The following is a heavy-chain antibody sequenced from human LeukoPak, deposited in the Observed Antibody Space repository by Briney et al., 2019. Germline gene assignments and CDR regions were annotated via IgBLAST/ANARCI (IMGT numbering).Heavy chain of an antibody. J-gene: IGHJ5*02. CDR2: INPSGGST. Sequence: ASVKVSCKASGYTFTSYYMHWVRQAPGQGLEWMGIINPSGGSTSYAQKFQGRVTMTRDTSTSTVYMELSGLRSEDTAVYYCARGYCSGGSCYSVENWFDPWGQGTLVTVSS. D-gene: IGHD2-15*01. CDR3: ARGYCSGGSCYSVENWFDP. V-gene: IGHV1-46*01. CDR1: GYTFTSYY.